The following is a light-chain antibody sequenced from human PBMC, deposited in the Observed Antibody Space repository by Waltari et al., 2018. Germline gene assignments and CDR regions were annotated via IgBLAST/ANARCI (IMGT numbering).Light chain of an antibody. V-gene: IGLV3-1*01. Sequence: SYEVTQPPSVSVSPGPTASIPRPGDELGYKFTCWYQQKPGQSPVLVIYQNNKRPSGIPERFSGSNSGNTATLTISGTQAMDEADYYCQTWVSSIPVVFGGGTKLTVL. CDR1: ELGYKF. J-gene: IGLJ2*01. CDR2: QNN. CDR3: QTWVSSIPVV.